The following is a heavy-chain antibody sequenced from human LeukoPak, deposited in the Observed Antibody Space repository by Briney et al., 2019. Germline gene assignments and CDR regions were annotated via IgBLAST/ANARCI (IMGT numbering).Heavy chain of an antibody. CDR3: ARGKLDCSGGSCYALDY. D-gene: IGHD2-15*01. CDR1: GGSFSGYY. Sequence: PSETLSLTCAVYGGSFSGYYWSWIRQPPGKGLEWIGEINHSGSTNYNPSLKSRVTISVDSSKNQFSLKLSSVTAADTAVYYCARGKLDCSGGSCYALDYWGQGTLVTVSS. J-gene: IGHJ4*02. V-gene: IGHV4-34*01. CDR2: INHSGST.